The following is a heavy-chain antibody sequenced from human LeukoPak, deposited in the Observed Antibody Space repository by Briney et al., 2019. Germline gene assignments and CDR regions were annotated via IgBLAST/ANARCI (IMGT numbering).Heavy chain of an antibody. CDR1: GFTFSGSA. D-gene: IGHD1-26*01. CDR2: IRSKANSYAT. Sequence: GGSLRLSCAASGFTFSGSAMHWVRQASGKVLEWVGRIRSKANSYATAYAASVKGRFTISRDDSKNTAYLQMNSLKTEDTAVYYCTRSGPIVGIDYWGQGTLVTVSS. J-gene: IGHJ4*02. CDR3: TRSGPIVGIDY. V-gene: IGHV3-73*01.